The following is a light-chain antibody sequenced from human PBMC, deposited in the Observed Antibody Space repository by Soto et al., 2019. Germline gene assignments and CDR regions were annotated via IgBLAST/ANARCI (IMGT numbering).Light chain of an antibody. J-gene: IGKJ1*01. CDR1: QTVRNNY. V-gene: IGKV3-20*01. CDR3: QQYDTSPPT. CDR2: DAS. Sequence: EFVLTQSPGTLSLSPGERATLSCRGSQTVRNNYLAWYQQKPGQAPRLLIYDASSRATGIPDRFSGGGSGTDFTLTISRLEPEDFAVYSCQQYDTSPPTFGQGTKVDIK.